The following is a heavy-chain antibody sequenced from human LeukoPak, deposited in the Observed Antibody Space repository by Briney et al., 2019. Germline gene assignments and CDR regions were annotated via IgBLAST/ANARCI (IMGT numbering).Heavy chain of an antibody. CDR2: ISGSGGYT. CDR1: RFTFSSYA. Sequence: GGSLRLSCAASRFTFSSYALNWVRQAPGKGLEWVSAISGSGGYTYYADSVKGRFTISRDYSTNTLYLQLNSLRAEDTAVYFCAKGKGSSSYYYYMDVWGKGTTVTVSS. CDR3: AKGKGSSSYYYYMDV. J-gene: IGHJ6*03. V-gene: IGHV3-23*01. D-gene: IGHD6-6*01.